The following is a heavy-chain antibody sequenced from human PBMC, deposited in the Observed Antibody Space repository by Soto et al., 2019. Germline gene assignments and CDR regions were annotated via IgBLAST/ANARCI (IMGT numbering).Heavy chain of an antibody. Sequence: SVKVSCKASGFTFRSSGIQWVRQARGQRLEWIGWIVGGSGKTKYAQEFQERVTMTRDMSTSTAYMELSGLRSEDTAVYYCARHGQWLVTGYFYYGMDVWGQGTTVTVSS. CDR2: IVGGSGKT. CDR3: ARHGQWLVTGYFYYGMDV. J-gene: IGHJ6*02. CDR1: GFTFRSSG. D-gene: IGHD6-19*01. V-gene: IGHV1-58*02.